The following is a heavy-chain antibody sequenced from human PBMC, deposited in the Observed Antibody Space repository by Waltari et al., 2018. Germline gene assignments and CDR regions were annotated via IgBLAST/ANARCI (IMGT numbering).Heavy chain of an antibody. CDR2: IYDSETI. V-gene: IGHV4-38-2*01. D-gene: IGHD1-26*01. J-gene: IGHJ4*02. CDR3: ARGLSKVADY. CDR1: GYSISSNYF. Sequence: QVQLQESGPGLVKPSETLSLTCAVSGYSISSNYFWGWVRQPPGKGLEWIGHIYDSETIFYNPSLKSRFTISLDTSKNHFSLKLSSLTAADTAVYFCARGLSKVADYWGQGILVTVSS.